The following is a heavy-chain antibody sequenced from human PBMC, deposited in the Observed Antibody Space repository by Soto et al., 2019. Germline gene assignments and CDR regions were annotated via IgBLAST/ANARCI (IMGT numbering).Heavy chain of an antibody. CDR1: GFYFNNYG. Sequence: GGSLRLSCAVSGFYFNNYGINWVRQPPGKGLEWVSSVSKSGYTYYSDSVKGRFTISRDNAKNSVSLQMNTLRAEDTAVYYCAREESIIIQPVSSFWGKGNLVTVSS. D-gene: IGHD6-6*01. CDR3: AREESIIIQPVSSF. CDR2: VSKSGYT. J-gene: IGHJ4*02. V-gene: IGHV3-21*01.